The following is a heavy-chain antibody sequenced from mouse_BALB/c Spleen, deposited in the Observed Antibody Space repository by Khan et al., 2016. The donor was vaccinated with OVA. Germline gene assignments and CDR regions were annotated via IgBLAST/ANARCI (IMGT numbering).Heavy chain of an antibody. V-gene: IGHV2-6-1*01. CDR2: IWSDGST. CDR3: ARQPYYHYNIMDY. J-gene: IGHJ4*01. CDR1: GFSLTNYG. Sequence: QVQLQQPGPGLVAPSQSLSITCTLSGFSLTNYGVHWVRQPPGKGLEWLVVIWSDGSTTYNSALKSRLTISKDNSKSQVFLKMNSLQSEDTAVYFCARQPYYHYNIMDYWGQGTSVTVSS. D-gene: IGHD2-10*01.